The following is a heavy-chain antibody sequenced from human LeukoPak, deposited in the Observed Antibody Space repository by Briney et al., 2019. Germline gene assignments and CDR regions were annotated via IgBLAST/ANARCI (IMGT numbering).Heavy chain of an antibody. CDR2: IYYSGST. Sequence: PSETLSLTCTVSGGSISSSNYYWGWIRQPPGKGLEWIANIYYSGSTYYSPSLKSRVTISVATSKNQFSLKLSSVTAADTAVYYCARGRLMVRGRPRGDGMDVWGQGTTVTVSS. CDR3: ARGRLMVRGRPRGDGMDV. J-gene: IGHJ6*02. D-gene: IGHD3-10*01. V-gene: IGHV4-39*01. CDR1: GGSISSSNYY.